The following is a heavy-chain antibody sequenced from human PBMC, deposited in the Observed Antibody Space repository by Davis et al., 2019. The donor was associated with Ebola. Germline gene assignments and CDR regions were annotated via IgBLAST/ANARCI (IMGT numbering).Heavy chain of an antibody. CDR3: ARHRRGYCISTSCRNNWFDP. D-gene: IGHD2-2*01. Sequence: MPSETLSLTCTVSGDSISTYYWSWIRQPPGKGLEWIGYIYYTGRTNYNPSLKSRVTISIDTSKNQFSLKLSSVTAADTAVYYCARHRRGYCISTSCRNNWFDPWGQGTLVTVSS. V-gene: IGHV4-59*08. J-gene: IGHJ5*02. CDR2: IYYTGRT. CDR1: GDSISTYY.